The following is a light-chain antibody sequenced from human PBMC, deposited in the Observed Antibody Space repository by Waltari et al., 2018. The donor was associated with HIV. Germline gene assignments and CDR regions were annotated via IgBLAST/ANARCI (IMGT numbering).Light chain of an antibody. CDR3: AAWADVLSAWV. Sequence: QSVLTQPPSVSGTPGQRVTISCSGTNSNVEITSGYWYQHLPGAAPQLLIFANDQRPLGVPDRFSGSKSGTSASLAISGLRSEDEADYYCAAWADVLSAWVFGGGTKLSVL. CDR2: AND. CDR1: NSNVEITS. V-gene: IGLV1-47*01. J-gene: IGLJ3*02.